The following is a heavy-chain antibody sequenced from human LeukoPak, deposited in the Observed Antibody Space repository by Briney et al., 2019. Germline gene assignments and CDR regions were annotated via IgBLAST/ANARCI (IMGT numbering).Heavy chain of an antibody. CDR2: INPNSGGT. J-gene: IGHJ4*02. Sequence: GASVKVSCKASGYTFTGYYMHWVRQAPGQGLEWMGWINPNSGGTNYAQKFQDRVSMTRDTSISTDYMQLSRLRFDDTAVYYCARSPHILTGENFDYWGQGTLLTVSS. D-gene: IGHD3-9*01. V-gene: IGHV1-2*02. CDR3: ARSPHILTGENFDY. CDR1: GYTFTGYY.